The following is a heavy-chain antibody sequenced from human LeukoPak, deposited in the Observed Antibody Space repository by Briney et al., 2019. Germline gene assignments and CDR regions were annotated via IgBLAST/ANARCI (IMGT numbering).Heavy chain of an antibody. D-gene: IGHD4-17*01. CDR2: ISGSGGST. J-gene: IGHJ6*03. CDR3: AKMTTVNSYYYYYYMDV. Sequence: GGSLRLSCAASGFAFSSYAMSWVRQAPGKGLEWVSAISGSGGSTYYADSVKGRFTISRDNSKNTLYLQMNSLRAEDTAVYYCAKMTTVNSYYYYYYMDVWGKGTTVTISS. V-gene: IGHV3-23*01. CDR1: GFAFSSYA.